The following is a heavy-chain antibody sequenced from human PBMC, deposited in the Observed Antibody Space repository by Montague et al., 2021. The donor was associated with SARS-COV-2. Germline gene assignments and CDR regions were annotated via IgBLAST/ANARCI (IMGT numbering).Heavy chain of an antibody. CDR3: AKDSYFYGLGYGMEG. J-gene: IGHJ6*02. D-gene: IGHD3-10*01. Sequence: SLRLSCAASGFTFSNSAMNWVRQAPGKGLEWVSAISGSDERTHYADSVKGRFTISRDNSKNVLYLQMNRLRAGDTALYYCAKDSYFYGLGYGMEGWGQGTTVTVSS. CDR2: ISGSDERT. V-gene: IGHV3-23*01. CDR1: GFTFSNSA.